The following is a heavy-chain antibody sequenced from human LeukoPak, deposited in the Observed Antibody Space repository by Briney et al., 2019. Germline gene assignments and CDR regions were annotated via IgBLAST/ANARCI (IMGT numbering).Heavy chain of an antibody. V-gene: IGHV4-34*01. CDR3: ARTMGDSSSWSLVDV. Sequence: SETLSLTCAVYGGSFSGYYWNWIRQPPAKGLEWIGEISNSGSANYNPSLKSRVTISVDTSKNQFSLKLSPVTAADTAVYYCARTMGDSSSWSLVDVWGKGTTVTVSS. J-gene: IGHJ6*04. CDR1: GGSFSGYY. CDR2: ISNSGSA. D-gene: IGHD6-13*01.